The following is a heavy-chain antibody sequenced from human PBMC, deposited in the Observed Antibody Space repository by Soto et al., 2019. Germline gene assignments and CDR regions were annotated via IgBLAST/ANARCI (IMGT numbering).Heavy chain of an antibody. Sequence: QVQLQESGPGLVKPSGTLSLTCAVSSGSISSSNWWSWVRQPPGKGLEWIGEIYHSGSTNYNPSLKSRVTISVDKSKNQFSLKLSSVTAADTAVYYCARVSGQQQLDLTVDYWGQGTLVTVSS. CDR1: SGSISSSNW. CDR2: IYHSGST. V-gene: IGHV4-4*02. J-gene: IGHJ4*02. D-gene: IGHD6-13*01. CDR3: ARVSGQQQLDLTVDY.